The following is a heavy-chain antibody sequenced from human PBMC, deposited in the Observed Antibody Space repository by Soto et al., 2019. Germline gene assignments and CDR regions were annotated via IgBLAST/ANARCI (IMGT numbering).Heavy chain of an antibody. CDR2: IYYSGST. Sequence: QVQLQESGPGLVKPSETLSLTCTVSGGSVSSGSYYWSWIRQPPGKGLEWIGYIYYSGSTNYNPSLKSRVTISVDTAKNQFSLKLSSVTAADTAVYYCARARLLYSSSGYGKYNWFAPWGQGTLCTVAA. CDR3: ARARLLYSSSGYGKYNWFAP. CDR1: GGSVSSGSYY. D-gene: IGHD6-13*01. V-gene: IGHV4-61*01. J-gene: IGHJ5*02.